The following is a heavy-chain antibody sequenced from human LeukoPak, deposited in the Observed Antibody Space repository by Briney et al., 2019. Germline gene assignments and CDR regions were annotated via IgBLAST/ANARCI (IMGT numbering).Heavy chain of an antibody. D-gene: IGHD2-2*01. CDR1: GGSVSSGSYY. CDR2: IYYSGST. V-gene: IGHV4-61*01. J-gene: IGHJ5*02. CDR3: ARAGLKVPANWFDP. Sequence: SETLSLTCTASGGSVSSGSYYWSWIRQPPGKGLEWIGYIYYSGSTNYNPSLKSRVPISVDTSKNQFSLKLSSVTAADTAVYYCARAGLKVPANWFDPWGQGTLVTVSS.